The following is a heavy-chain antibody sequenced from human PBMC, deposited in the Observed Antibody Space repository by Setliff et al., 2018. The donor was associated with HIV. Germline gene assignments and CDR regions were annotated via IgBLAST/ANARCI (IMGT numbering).Heavy chain of an antibody. CDR1: GYTVAEFS. CDR3: ATDPGSLIWFGGSKVNV. CDR2: FDPEDGVT. D-gene: IGHD3-10*01. Sequence: ASVKVSCKVYGYTVAEFSMHWVRQAPGKGLEWVAGFDPEDGVTFYAQDFQGRVTMTEDTSTDTAYMELSSLRSEDTAVYYCATDPGSLIWFGGSKVNVWGQGTTVTVSS. V-gene: IGHV1-24*01. J-gene: IGHJ6*02.